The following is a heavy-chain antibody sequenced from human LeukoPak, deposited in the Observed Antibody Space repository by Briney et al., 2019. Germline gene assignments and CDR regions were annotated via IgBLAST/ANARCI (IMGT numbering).Heavy chain of an antibody. J-gene: IGHJ6*02. CDR2: ISAYNGNT. Sequence: GASVKVSCKASGYTFTSYGISWVRQAPGQGLEWMGWISAYNGNTNYAQKLQGRVTMTTDISTSTAYMELRSLRSDDTAVYYCARVHVLRYFDWLPRDGMDVWGQGTTVTVSS. CDR1: GYTFTSYG. CDR3: ARVHVLRYFDWLPRDGMDV. V-gene: IGHV1-18*01. D-gene: IGHD3-9*01.